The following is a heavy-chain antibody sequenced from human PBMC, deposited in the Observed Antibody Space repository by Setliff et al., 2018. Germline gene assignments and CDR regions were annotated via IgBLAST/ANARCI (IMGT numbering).Heavy chain of an antibody. J-gene: IGHJ4*02. CDR1: GYSFTLYA. CDR3: ASGYWDGIGCPAPLYYFGS. Sequence: GASVKVSCKASGYSFTLYAMHWMRQAPGQRLEWMGWMNIDNGKTEYSQEFQDRVTFTRDTFAETAYMELRSLTSDDMAVYYCASGYWDGIGCPAPLYYFGSWDQGTRVTVSS. D-gene: IGHD6-25*01. V-gene: IGHV1-3*03. CDR2: MNIDNGKT.